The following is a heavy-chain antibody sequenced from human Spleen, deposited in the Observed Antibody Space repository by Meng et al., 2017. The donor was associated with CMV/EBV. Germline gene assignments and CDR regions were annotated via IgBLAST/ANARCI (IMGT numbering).Heavy chain of an antibody. J-gene: IGHJ6*02. V-gene: IGHV3-30*04. D-gene: IGHD6-19*01. CDR3: ASSAGTRRRGNYYYGLDV. Sequence: GGSLRLSCAASGFTFSFYSMHWVRQAPGKGLEWVIVISYDGSKKYYADSVKGRFTVSRDNAKNTLYLQMNSLRVEDTAVYYCASSAGTRRRGNYYYGLDVWGRGTTVTVSS. CDR2: ISYDGSKK. CDR1: GFTFSFYS.